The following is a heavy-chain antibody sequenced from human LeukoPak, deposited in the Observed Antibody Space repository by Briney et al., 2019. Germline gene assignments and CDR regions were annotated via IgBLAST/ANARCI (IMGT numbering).Heavy chain of an antibody. CDR2: INDSGGST. CDR3: ARVQGHPPNGLDI. D-gene: IGHD2-8*01. CDR1: GFTFSNYG. J-gene: IGHJ3*02. V-gene: IGHV3-23*01. Sequence: GGSLRLSCAASGFTFSNYGMSWVRQAPGKGLEWVSGINDSGGSTSYADSVKGRFTISRDNSKNTLSLQMNSLRAEDTAVYYCARVQGHPPNGLDIWGQGTMVTVSS.